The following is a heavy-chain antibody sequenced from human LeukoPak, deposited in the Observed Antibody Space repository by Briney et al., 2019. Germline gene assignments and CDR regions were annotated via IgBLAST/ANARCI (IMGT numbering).Heavy chain of an antibody. CDR3: TRDFANALLWFGELSYYFDY. CDR1: GFTFGDYA. Sequence: GGSLRLSCTASGFTFGDYAMSWFRQAPGKGLEWVGFIRSKAYGGTTEYAASVKGRFTISRGDSKSIAYLQMNSLKTEDTAVYYCTRDFANALLWFGELSYYFDYWGQGTLVTVSS. V-gene: IGHV3-49*03. CDR2: IRSKAYGGTT. J-gene: IGHJ4*02. D-gene: IGHD3-10*01.